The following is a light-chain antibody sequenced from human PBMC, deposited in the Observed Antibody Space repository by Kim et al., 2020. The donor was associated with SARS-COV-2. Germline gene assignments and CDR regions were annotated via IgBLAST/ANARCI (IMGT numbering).Light chain of an antibody. CDR1: KLGDKY. J-gene: IGLJ2*01. Sequence: SYELTQPPSVSVSPGQTASITCSGVKLGDKYACWYQQKPGQSPVLVIYQDSKRPSGIPERFSGSNSGNTATLTISGTQAMDEADYYCQAWDSSSHVVFGGGTKLTVL. V-gene: IGLV3-1*01. CDR2: QDS. CDR3: QAWDSSSHVV.